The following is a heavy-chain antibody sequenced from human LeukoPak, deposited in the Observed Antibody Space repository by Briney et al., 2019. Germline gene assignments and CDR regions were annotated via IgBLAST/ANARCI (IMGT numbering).Heavy chain of an antibody. CDR1: GYPFSDYY. D-gene: IGHD6-19*01. CDR2: INPRSGDA. V-gene: IGHV1-2*02. CDR3: ARDGGRPAVAGTSLPPLTLDY. J-gene: IGHJ4*02. Sequence: ASVKVSCRASGYPFSDYYIHWVRQAPGQGLEWMGWINPRSGDADYALNFQGRVTLTRDTSISTTYMELSSLRSDDTAVYYCARDGGRPAVAGTSLPPLTLDYWGQGTLVTVSS.